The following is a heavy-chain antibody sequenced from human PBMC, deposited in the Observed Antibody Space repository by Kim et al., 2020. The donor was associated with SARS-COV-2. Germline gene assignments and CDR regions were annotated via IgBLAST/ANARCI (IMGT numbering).Heavy chain of an antibody. CDR3: VRDRMGGAFDF. CDR2: ITKSSTTI. D-gene: IGHD3-16*01. V-gene: IGHV3-48*02. CDR1: GFTFSAYD. Sequence: GGSLRLSCATSGFTFSAYDMNWVRQAPGKGLEWLSFITKSSTTIYYADSVEGRFTISRDNAKNSLFLQMNSLRDEETALYYCVRDRMGGAFDFWGQGTMV. J-gene: IGHJ3*01.